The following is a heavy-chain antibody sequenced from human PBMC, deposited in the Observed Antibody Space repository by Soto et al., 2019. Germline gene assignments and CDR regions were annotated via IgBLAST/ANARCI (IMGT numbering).Heavy chain of an antibody. V-gene: IGHV3-30-3*01. D-gene: IGHD1-26*01. CDR2: ISYDGSNK. J-gene: IGHJ6*02. CDR3: ARVSHSGSSVVRDGMDV. Sequence: VGSLRLSCAASGFTFSSYAMHWVRQAPGKGLEWMAVISYDGSNKYYADSVKGRFTISRDNSKNTLYLQVNSLRAEDTAVYYCARVSHSGSSVVRDGMDVWGQGTTVTVSS. CDR1: GFTFSSYA.